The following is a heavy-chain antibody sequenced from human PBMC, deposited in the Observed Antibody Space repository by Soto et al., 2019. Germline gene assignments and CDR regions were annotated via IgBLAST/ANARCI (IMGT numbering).Heavy chain of an antibody. CDR1: GHTSSTFG. CDR2: VNGDNTHA. J-gene: IGHJ5*02. Sequence: QVHLVQSGAEVKKPGASVKVSFKASGHTSSTFGFSWVRQAPGQGLEWMGWVNGDNTHANYAQKFQGRVNMTTDTSTSTAYMELKSLRFDDTAVYYCARDIGVTALDCFDPWGQGTLVTVSS. CDR3: ARDIGVTALDCFDP. D-gene: IGHD1-1*01. V-gene: IGHV1-18*04.